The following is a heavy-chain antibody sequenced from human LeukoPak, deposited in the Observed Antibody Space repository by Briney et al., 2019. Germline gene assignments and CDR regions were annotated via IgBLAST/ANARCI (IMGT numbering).Heavy chain of an antibody. D-gene: IGHD3-3*01. CDR1: GFTFSGSA. V-gene: IGHV3-73*01. CDR2: IRSKANSYAT. J-gene: IGHJ4*02. CDR3: TRSEGKSFDY. Sequence: GGSLRLSCAASGFTFSGSAMHWVRQASGKGLERVGLIRSKANSYATSYAAPVKGRFTISRADSENTVYLQRNSLTAEDTAVYYCTRSEGKSFDYWGQGALVTVSS.